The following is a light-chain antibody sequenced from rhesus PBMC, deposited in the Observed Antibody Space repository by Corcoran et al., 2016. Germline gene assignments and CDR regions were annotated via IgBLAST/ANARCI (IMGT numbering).Light chain of an antibody. V-gene: IGLV2-32*01. Sequence: QAALTQRRSVSGSPGQSVTISCTGTSSDIGGYNYVSWYQQHPGTAPKLMIYEVSKRPSGVSDRFSGSKSGNTASLTISGLQAEDEADYYCCSYAGSYTFIFGAGTRLTVL. CDR3: CSYAGSYTFI. CDR1: SSDIGGYNY. J-gene: IGLJ1*01. CDR2: EVS.